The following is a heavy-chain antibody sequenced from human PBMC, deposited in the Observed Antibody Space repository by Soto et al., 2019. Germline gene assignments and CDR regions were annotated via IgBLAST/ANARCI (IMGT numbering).Heavy chain of an antibody. Sequence: QVQLQQGGAGLLKPSETLSLTCAVYGGSFSGYYWSWIRQPPGKGLEWIGEINHSGSTNYNPSLKSRVTISVDTSKNQFSLKLSSVTAADTAVYYCARGNLRIAAAGDVDYWGQGTLVTVSS. CDR2: INHSGST. J-gene: IGHJ4*02. CDR1: GGSFSGYY. CDR3: ARGNLRIAAAGDVDY. D-gene: IGHD6-13*01. V-gene: IGHV4-34*01.